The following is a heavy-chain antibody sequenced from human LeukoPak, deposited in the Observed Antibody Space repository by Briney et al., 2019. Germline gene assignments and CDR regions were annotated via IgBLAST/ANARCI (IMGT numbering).Heavy chain of an antibody. D-gene: IGHD3-9*01. CDR3: ARGGPDYDILTGHYFGMDV. Sequence: ASVKVSCKASGYSFTSQGITGVRQAPGQGLEWLGWISPYSGNTNYVQKLQGRVTLTTDTSTSTAYMELRSLRSDDTALYYCARGGPDYDILTGHYFGMDVWGQGTTVSVSS. J-gene: IGHJ6*02. V-gene: IGHV1-18*01. CDR1: GYSFTSQG. CDR2: ISPYSGNT.